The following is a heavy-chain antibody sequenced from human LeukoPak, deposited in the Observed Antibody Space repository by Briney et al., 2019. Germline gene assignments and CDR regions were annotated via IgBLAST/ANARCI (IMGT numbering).Heavy chain of an antibody. CDR3: AKGQYFHDSSGYFGD. D-gene: IGHD3-22*01. J-gene: IGHJ4*02. CDR1: GFTFNKYA. Sequence: QTGGSLRLSCAASGFTFNKYAMSWVRQAPGKGLERVSVISGSDGSTHYADSVKGRFAVSRDNSENTLYLQMNSLRAEDTAVYYCAKGQYFHDSSGYFGDWGQGTLVTVSS. V-gene: IGHV3-23*01. CDR2: ISGSDGST.